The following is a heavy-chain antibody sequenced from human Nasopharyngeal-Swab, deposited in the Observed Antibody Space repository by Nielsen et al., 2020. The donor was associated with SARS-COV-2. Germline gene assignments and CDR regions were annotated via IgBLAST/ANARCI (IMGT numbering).Heavy chain of an antibody. D-gene: IGHD3-10*01. CDR3: ARGASDYGSGSYFAEDYYYYGMDV. J-gene: IGHJ6*02. CDR1: GLTFSSYS. Sequence: GGSLRLSCPASGLTFSSYSMNWVRQAPGKGLEWVSSISSSSSYIYYADSVKGRFTISRDNAKNSLYLQMNSLRAEDTAVYYCARGASDYGSGSYFAEDYYYYGMDVWGQGTTVTVSS. CDR2: ISSSSSYI. V-gene: IGHV3-21*01.